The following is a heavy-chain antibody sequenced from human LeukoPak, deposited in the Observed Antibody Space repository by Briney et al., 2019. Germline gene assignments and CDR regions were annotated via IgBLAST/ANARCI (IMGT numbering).Heavy chain of an antibody. D-gene: IGHD2-2*01. Sequence: SQTLSLTCTVSGGSISSGDYYWGWIRQPPGKGLEWIGSIYYSGSTYYNPSLKSRVTISVDTSKNQFSLKLSSVTAADTAVYYCARRQYCSSTSCQLYYYYYGMDVWGQGTTVTVSS. CDR1: GGSISSGDYY. V-gene: IGHV4-39*01. J-gene: IGHJ6*02. CDR2: IYYSGST. CDR3: ARRQYCSSTSCQLYYYYYGMDV.